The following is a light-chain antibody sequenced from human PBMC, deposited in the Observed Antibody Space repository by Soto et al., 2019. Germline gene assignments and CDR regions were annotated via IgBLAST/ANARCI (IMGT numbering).Light chain of an antibody. J-gene: IGKJ2*01. CDR3: QQSYTVPYN. CDR2: GTS. Sequence: DIQMTQSPSSLSAPVGDRVTITCRASQSIATYFNWYQQKPGKAPRLLIYGTSSLQSGVPSMFSGSGSGTDFTLSMSSLQPEDFATYYCQQSYTVPYNFGQGTKLEMK. CDR1: QSIATY. V-gene: IGKV1-39*01.